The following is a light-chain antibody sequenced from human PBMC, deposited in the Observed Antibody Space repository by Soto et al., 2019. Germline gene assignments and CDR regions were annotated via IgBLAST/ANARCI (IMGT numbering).Light chain of an antibody. J-gene: IGKJ4*01. CDR2: YAS. CDR1: QTVSRY. V-gene: IGKV3-11*01. CDR3: HHRSTWPLFT. Sequence: VLTQSPATLFLSPGERATLSCRASQTVSRYLAWYQQKPGQAPRLLIYYASNRATGIPARFSGSGSGTDSTLTISSLEPEDFAVYYCHHRSTWPLFTFGGGTKVEI.